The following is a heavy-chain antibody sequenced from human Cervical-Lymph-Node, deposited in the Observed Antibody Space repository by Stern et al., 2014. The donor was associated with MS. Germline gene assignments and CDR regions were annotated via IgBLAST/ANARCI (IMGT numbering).Heavy chain of an antibody. V-gene: IGHV4-59*08. CDR2: IYYTGIT. Sequence: VQLVESGPGLVKPSETLSLTCTVSGGSLNSHYWNWIRQSPGKGLEWIGYIYYTGITTSNPSLQSRVTMSVDTSKNQFSLKVTSVTASDTAVYYCARGHGSYSRDFDFWGQGALVSVSS. D-gene: IGHD1-26*01. CDR1: GGSLNSHY. CDR3: ARGHGSYSRDFDF. J-gene: IGHJ4*02.